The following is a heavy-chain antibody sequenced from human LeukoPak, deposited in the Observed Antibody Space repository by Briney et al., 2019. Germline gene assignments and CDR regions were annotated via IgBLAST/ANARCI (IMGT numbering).Heavy chain of an antibody. Sequence: GGSLRLSCAASGFTFSSYNMNWVRQAPGKGLEWVSSISSGSSYIYYADSVKGRFTISRDNAKNSLYLQMNSLRAEDTAVYYCASTDYGGNSYYFDYWGQGTLVTVSS. CDR3: ASTDYGGNSYYFDY. J-gene: IGHJ4*02. V-gene: IGHV3-21*04. CDR2: ISSGSSYI. D-gene: IGHD4-23*01. CDR1: GFTFSSYN.